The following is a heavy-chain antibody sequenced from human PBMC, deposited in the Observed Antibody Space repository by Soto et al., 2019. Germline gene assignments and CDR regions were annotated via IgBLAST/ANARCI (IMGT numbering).Heavy chain of an antibody. CDR2: ISVGGGNT. Sequence: GGSLRLSCAASGFTFSTNGMSWVRQAPGKGLEWVAFISVGGGNTFYGDSVKGRFTISRDNSKNTLYLETNSLRAEDTAVYCCARIYDAGAYWGSNDYNFGMDVWGQGTTVTVSS. D-gene: IGHD3-16*01. CDR3: ARIYDAGAYWGSNDYNFGMDV. J-gene: IGHJ6*02. V-gene: IGHV3-23*01. CDR1: GFTFSTNG.